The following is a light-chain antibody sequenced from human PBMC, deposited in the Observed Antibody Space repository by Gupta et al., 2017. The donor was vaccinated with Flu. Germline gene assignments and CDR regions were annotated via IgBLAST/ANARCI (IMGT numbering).Light chain of an antibody. CDR3: MQGAHWPWA. J-gene: IGKJ1*01. V-gene: IGKV2-30*01. CDR2: LVT. Sequence: DVVMTQSPFSLAVTLGQSASISCRSSQGLVYSDGYTYLHWFQQRPGQSPRRLIYLVTKRDSGVPDRFSGSGSGTDFTLKISRVEAEDVGVYFCMQGAHWPWAFGQGTKLEIK. CDR1: QGLVYSDGYTY.